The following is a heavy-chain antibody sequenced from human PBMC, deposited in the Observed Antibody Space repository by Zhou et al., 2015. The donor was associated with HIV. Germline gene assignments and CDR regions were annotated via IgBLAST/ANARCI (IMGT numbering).Heavy chain of an antibody. D-gene: IGHD3-10*01. V-gene: IGHV1-2*02. J-gene: IGHJ4*02. CDR1: GYIFSDYY. CDR2: VNPKSGGT. Sequence: QVQLVQSGAEVKKPGASVRVSCQTSGYIFSDYYIHWVRQAPGQGLEWVGWVNPKSGGTKYARKFKGRVTMTSDASVITAHMELSRLTSDDTAVYYCARIKRGFDYWGQGTLSPSP. CDR3: ARIKRGFDY.